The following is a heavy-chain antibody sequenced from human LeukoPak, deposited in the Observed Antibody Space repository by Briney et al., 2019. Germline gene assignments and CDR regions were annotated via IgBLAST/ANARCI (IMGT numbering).Heavy chain of an antibody. V-gene: IGHV3-15*01. CDR1: GFTFTNAW. Sequence: GGSLRLSCAASGFTFTNAWMSWVRQAPGKGLEWVGRIKSKTDGGTTDYAAPVKGRFTISRDDSKNTLYLQMNSLKTEDTAVYYCTTGYYYDSSGYCSWGQGTLVTVSS. CDR3: TTGYYYDSSGYCS. CDR2: IKSKTDGGTT. D-gene: IGHD3-22*01. J-gene: IGHJ1*01.